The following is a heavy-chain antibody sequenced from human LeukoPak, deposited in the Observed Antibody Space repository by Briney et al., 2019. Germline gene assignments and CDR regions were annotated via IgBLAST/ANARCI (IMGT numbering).Heavy chain of an antibody. V-gene: IGHV1-69*04. CDR1: GGTFSSYA. Sequence: GASVKVSCKASGGTFSSYAISWVRQAPGQGLEWMGRIIPILGIANYAQKFQGRVTITADKSTSTAYMELSSLRSEDTAVYYCAREASVVVPAFDYWGQGTLVTVSS. CDR2: IIPILGIA. D-gene: IGHD2-2*01. CDR3: AREASVVVPAFDY. J-gene: IGHJ4*02.